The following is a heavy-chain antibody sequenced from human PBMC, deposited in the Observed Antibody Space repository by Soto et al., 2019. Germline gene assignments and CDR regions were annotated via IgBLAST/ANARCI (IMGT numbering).Heavy chain of an antibody. CDR2: IYYSGNT. V-gene: IGHV4-31*03. J-gene: IGHJ3*02. CDR1: GGSISSGAYY. Sequence: SETLSLTCTVSGGSISSGAYYWSWIRQHPGEALEWIGYIYYSGNTYYNPSLKSRVMISVDTSKNQFSLRLSSVTAADTAVYYCARVGISSSDAFDIWGHGTMVTVSS. CDR3: ARVGISSSDAFDI. D-gene: IGHD6-6*01.